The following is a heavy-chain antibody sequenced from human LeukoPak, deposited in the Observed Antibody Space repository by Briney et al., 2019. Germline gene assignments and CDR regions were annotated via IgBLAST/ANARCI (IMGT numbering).Heavy chain of an antibody. Sequence: ASVKVSCKASGYTFTSYDINWVRQASGQGLEWMGWMNPNSGNTGYAQKFQGRVTMTRKTSISTAYMELSSLRSEATAVYYCARYRSGRRDGYKKLHYYGMDVWGQGTTVTVSS. CDR1: GYTFTSYD. J-gene: IGHJ6*02. CDR2: MNPNSGNT. V-gene: IGHV1-8*01. D-gene: IGHD5-24*01. CDR3: ARYRSGRRDGYKKLHYYGMDV.